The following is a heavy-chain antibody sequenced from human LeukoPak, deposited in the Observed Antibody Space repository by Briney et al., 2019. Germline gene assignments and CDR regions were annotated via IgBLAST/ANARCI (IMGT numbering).Heavy chain of an antibody. J-gene: IGHJ4*02. CDR1: GFTFSTYG. CDR2: ISGSGGNT. Sequence: PGGSLRLSCGASGFTFSTYGMSWVRQAPGKGLEWVSVISGSGGNTYYEDSVKGRFTISRDISKNAVYLQMNSLRAEDTAVYYCARDSYGDANFDSWGQGTLVTVSS. V-gene: IGHV3-23*01. CDR3: ARDSYGDANFDS. D-gene: IGHD4-17*01.